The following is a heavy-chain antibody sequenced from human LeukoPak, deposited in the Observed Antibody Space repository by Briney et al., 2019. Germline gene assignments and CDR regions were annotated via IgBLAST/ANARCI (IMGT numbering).Heavy chain of an antibody. D-gene: IGHD3-10*01. Sequence: SETLSLTCTVSGGSVSSGSYYWSWIRQPPGKGLEWIGYIYYSGSTNYNPSLKSRVTISVDTSKNQFSLKLSSVTAAGTAVYYCARDYYYGSGSFQFDPWGQGTLVTVSS. CDR1: GGSVSSGSYY. J-gene: IGHJ5*02. V-gene: IGHV4-61*01. CDR2: IYYSGST. CDR3: ARDYYYGSGSFQFDP.